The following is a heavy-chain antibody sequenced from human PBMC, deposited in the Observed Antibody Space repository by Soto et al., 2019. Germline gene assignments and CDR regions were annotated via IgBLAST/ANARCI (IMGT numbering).Heavy chain of an antibody. V-gene: IGHV4-59*01. Sequence: SETLSLTCTVSGASISRYYWSWIRQSPGKGLEWIGYMYYSGNANYNPSLRSRITISVDTSKNQFSLNLNSVTAADTAVYYCAREYPVHSAYFDYWGQGILGTVSS. CDR1: GASISRYY. D-gene: IGHD1-26*01. J-gene: IGHJ4*02. CDR3: AREYPVHSAYFDY. CDR2: MYYSGNA.